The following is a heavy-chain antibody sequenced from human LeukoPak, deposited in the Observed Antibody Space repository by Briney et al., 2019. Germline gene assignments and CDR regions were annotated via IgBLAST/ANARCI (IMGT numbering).Heavy chain of an antibody. V-gene: IGHV3-7*01. CDR3: ARDSPLWFGEPSYYMDV. CDR1: GFTFSNYW. CDR2: IRQDGSEK. Sequence: PGGCLRLSCAASGFTFSNYWMGWVRQAPGKGLEWVANIRQDGSEKRYVDPVKGRFTISRDNAKNSLYLQMNSLRAEDTAVYYCARDSPLWFGEPSYYMDVWGKGTTVTVSS. D-gene: IGHD3-10*01. J-gene: IGHJ6*03.